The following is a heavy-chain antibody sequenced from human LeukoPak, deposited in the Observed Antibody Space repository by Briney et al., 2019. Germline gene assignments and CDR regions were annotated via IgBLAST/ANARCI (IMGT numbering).Heavy chain of an antibody. V-gene: IGHV3-74*01. CDR1: GFTFSSYA. D-gene: IGHD2-21*02. J-gene: IGHJ4*02. CDR3: ARDGFLGPVTAYPDY. CDR2: VKSDGSST. Sequence: GGSLRLSCAASGFTFSSYAMHWVRQAPGKGLVWVSRVKSDGSSTSYADSVKGRFTISRDNARNTLYLQMNSLRAEDTAVYYCARDGFLGPVTAYPDYWGQGTPVTVSS.